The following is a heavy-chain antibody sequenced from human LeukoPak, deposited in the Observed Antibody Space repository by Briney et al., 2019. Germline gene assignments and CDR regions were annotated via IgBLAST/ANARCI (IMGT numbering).Heavy chain of an antibody. D-gene: IGHD1-26*01. J-gene: IGHJ3*02. V-gene: IGHV1-46*01. Sequence: ASVRVSCKASGYTFTTYYIHWVRQAPGQGLEWMGIINPSGGSTSNAQKFQGRVTMTRDTSTSTVYMELSSLRSEDTAVYYCAREAHSEGTFDIWGQGTMVTVSS. CDR3: AREAHSEGTFDI. CDR2: INPSGGST. CDR1: GYTFTTYY.